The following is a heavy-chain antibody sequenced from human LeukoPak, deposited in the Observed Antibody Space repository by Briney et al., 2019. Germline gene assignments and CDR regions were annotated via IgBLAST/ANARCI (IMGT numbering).Heavy chain of an antibody. V-gene: IGHV1-46*01. D-gene: IGHD4-17*01. J-gene: IGHJ4*02. CDR3: ARDNYDYGDFDY. CDR1: GYTFTSYY. CDR2: INPSGGST. Sequence: ASVKVSCKASGYTFTSYYMHWVRQAPGQGLEWRGIINPSGGSTSYAQKFQGRVTMTRDTSTSTVYMELSSLRSEATAVYYCARDNYDYGDFDYWGQGTLVTVSS.